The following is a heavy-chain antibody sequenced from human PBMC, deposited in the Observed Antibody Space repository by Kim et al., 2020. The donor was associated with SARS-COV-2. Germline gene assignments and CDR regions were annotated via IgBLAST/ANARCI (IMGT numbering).Heavy chain of an antibody. CDR2: IYSGGST. D-gene: IGHD6-13*01. Sequence: GGSLRLSCAASGFTVSSNYMSWVRQAPGKGLEWVSVIYSGGSTYYADSVKGRFTISRDNSKNTLYLQMNSLRAEDTAVYYCARDRGIAAAGTPNGWFDPWGQGTLVTVSS. CDR3: ARDRGIAAAGTPNGWFDP. CDR1: GFTVSSNY. V-gene: IGHV3-53*01. J-gene: IGHJ5*02.